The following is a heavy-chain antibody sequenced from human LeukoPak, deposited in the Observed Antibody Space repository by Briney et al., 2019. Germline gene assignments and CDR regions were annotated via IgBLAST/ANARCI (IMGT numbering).Heavy chain of an antibody. J-gene: IGHJ4*02. D-gene: IGHD3-10*01. CDR2: ISWNSGSI. CDR3: ASTDSGDYIDY. V-gene: IGHV3-9*01. Sequence: PGGSLRLSCAASGFTFDDYAMHWVRQAPGKGLEWVSGISWNSGSIGYADSVKGRFTISRDNAKNSLYLQMNSLRAEDTAVYYCASTDSGDYIDYWGQGTLVTVSS. CDR1: GFTFDDYA.